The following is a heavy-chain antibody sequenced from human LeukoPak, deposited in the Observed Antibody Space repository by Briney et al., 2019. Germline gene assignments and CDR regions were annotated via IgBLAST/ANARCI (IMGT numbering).Heavy chain of an antibody. J-gene: IGHJ4*02. CDR1: GYSFTSYW. Sequence: GESLKISCKGSGYSFTSYWIGWVRQMPGKGLEWMGIIYPGDSDTRYSPSFQGQVTISADKSISTAYLQWSSLKASDTDMYYCARHYYDILTGYYEPGDYWGQGTLVTVSS. V-gene: IGHV5-51*01. CDR2: IYPGDSDT. D-gene: IGHD3-9*01. CDR3: ARHYYDILTGYYEPGDY.